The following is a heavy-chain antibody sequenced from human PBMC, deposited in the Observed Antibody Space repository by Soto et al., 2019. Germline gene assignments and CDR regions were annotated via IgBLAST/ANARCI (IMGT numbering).Heavy chain of an antibody. V-gene: IGHV3-23*01. CDR3: AGGSRWTGVDY. CDR1: EVTFSNYA. J-gene: IGHJ4*02. D-gene: IGHD6-13*01. Sequence: EVQLLESGGGLVQPGGSLRLSCAASEVTFSNYAMSWVRQAPGKGLEWVSGISSSGASTYYADSVKGRFTISRDNSKNTLSLQLDSLRSEDMDVYYCAGGSRWTGVDYWGQGTLVTVSS. CDR2: ISSSGAST.